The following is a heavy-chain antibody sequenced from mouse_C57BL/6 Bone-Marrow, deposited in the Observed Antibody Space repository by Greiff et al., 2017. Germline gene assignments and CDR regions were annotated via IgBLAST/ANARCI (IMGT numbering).Heavy chain of an antibody. Sequence: QVQLKQSGAELVRPGASVTLSCKASGYTFTDYEMHWVKQTPVHGLEWIGAIDPETGGTASNQQVKGKAILTADQSSSTAYMMLRSLTSEDSAVYYCTRSNWDWGQGTTLTVSS. CDR3: TRSNWD. D-gene: IGHD4-1*01. J-gene: IGHJ2*01. CDR2: IDPETGGT. CDR1: GYTFTDYE. V-gene: IGHV1-15*01.